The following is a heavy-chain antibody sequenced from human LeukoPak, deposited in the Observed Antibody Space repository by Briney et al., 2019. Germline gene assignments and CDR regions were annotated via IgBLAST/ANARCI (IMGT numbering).Heavy chain of an antibody. J-gene: IGHJ4*02. V-gene: IGHV1-2*02. Sequence: ASVKVSCKASGYTFTGYYMHWVRQAPGQGLEWMGWINPNSGGTNYAQKFQGRVTMTRDTSTSTVYMVLGSLRSDDTAVYYCAREGRCTNGVCYPDYWGQGTLVTVSS. D-gene: IGHD2-8*01. CDR2: INPNSGGT. CDR1: GYTFTGYY. CDR3: AREGRCTNGVCYPDY.